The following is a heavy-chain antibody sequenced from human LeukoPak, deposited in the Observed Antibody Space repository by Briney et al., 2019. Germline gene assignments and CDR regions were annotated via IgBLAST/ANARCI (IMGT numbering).Heavy chain of an antibody. CDR3: TKEGGPAATHDF. V-gene: IGHV3-30-3*01. Sequence: GGSLRLSCVASGFTFSYYAMHWVRQAPGKGLEWVTVISYDGNNKYYANSVQDRFIISRDDSKNTVFLQMNSLRPEDTAVYYCTKEGGPAATHDFWGQGTLVTVSS. D-gene: IGHD6-13*01. J-gene: IGHJ4*02. CDR1: GFTFSYYA. CDR2: ISYDGNNK.